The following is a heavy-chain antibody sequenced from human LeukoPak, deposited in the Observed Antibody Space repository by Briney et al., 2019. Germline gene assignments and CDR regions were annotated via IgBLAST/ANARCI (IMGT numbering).Heavy chain of an antibody. CDR2: ISSSSSYI. Sequence: KTGGSLRLSCAASGFTFSSYSMNWVRQAPGKGLEWVSSISSSSSYIYYADSVKGRFTISRDNAKNSLYLQMNSLRAEDTAVYYCAREARITIFGVVTWYDYYYMDVWGKGTTVTVSS. CDR1: GFTFSSYS. J-gene: IGHJ6*03. V-gene: IGHV3-21*01. D-gene: IGHD3-3*01. CDR3: AREARITIFGVVTWYDYYYMDV.